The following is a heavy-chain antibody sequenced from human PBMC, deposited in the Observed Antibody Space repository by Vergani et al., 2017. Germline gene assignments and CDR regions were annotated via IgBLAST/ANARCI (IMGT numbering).Heavy chain of an antibody. J-gene: IGHJ5*02. CDR2: IYHSGST. CDR1: GYSISSGSY. V-gene: IGHV4-38-2*02. D-gene: IGHD3-10*01. CDR3: ARATMVRGVMRNWFDP. Sequence: QVQLQESGPGLVKPSETLSLTCTVSGYSISSGSYWGWIRQPPGKGLEWIGSIYHSGSTYYNPSLKSRVTISVDTSKNQFSLKLSSVTAADTAVYYCARATMVRGVMRNWFDPWGQGTLVTVSS.